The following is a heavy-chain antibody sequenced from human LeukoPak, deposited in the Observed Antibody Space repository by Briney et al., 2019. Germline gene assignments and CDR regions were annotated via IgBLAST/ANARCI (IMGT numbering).Heavy chain of an antibody. CDR2: INSSGPT. D-gene: IGHD5-18*01. Sequence: SETLSLTCAVYGGSFSGYYWSWIRQPPGKGLEWIGEINSSGPTNYNPALQSRVTISVDRSKNYLSLKMTSVTAADTAVYYCARVTNTAMVRDAFDIWGQGTMVTVSS. V-gene: IGHV4-34*01. CDR3: ARVTNTAMVRDAFDI. J-gene: IGHJ3*02. CDR1: GGSFSGYY.